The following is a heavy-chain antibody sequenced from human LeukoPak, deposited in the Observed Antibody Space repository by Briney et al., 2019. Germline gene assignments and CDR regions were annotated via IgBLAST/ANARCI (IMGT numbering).Heavy chain of an antibody. Sequence: PSETLSLTCTVFGGSISSYYWSWIRQPAGKGLEWIGRIYTSGSTNYNPSLKSRVTMSVDTSKNQFSLKLSSVTAADTAVYYCARENISLLWFGELLGYYFDYWGQGTLVTVSS. D-gene: IGHD3-10*01. V-gene: IGHV4-4*07. CDR2: IYTSGST. CDR1: GGSISSYY. CDR3: ARENISLLWFGELLGYYFDY. J-gene: IGHJ4*02.